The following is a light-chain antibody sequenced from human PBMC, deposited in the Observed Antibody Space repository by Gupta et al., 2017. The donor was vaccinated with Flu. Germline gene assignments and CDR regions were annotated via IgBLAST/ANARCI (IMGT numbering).Light chain of an antibody. J-gene: IGLJ3*02. CDR1: NIGSKS. Sequence: SYVLPQPPSVSVAPAQTARSTCGGNNIGSKSVHWYQQKPGQAPVLVVEDDSDRPSGIPERCSGSNSGNTATLHISRVEAGDEADDYCQVWDSSSDHRVFGGGTKLTVL. CDR3: QVWDSSSDHRV. V-gene: IGLV3-21*02. CDR2: DDS.